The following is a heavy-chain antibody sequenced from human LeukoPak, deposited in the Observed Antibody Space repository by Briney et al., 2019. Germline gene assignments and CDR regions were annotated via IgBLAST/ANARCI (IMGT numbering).Heavy chain of an antibody. CDR3: ARHWNHQLRSGYYYYMDV. CDR1: GGSISGYY. Sequence: PSETLSLTCTVSGGSISGYYWSWIRQPPGKGLEWIGHIHYSGNTNYSPFLKSRVTISLDTSKNQFSLKVSSVTAADTAVYYCARHWNHQLRSGYYYYMDVWGKGTTVTVSS. V-gene: IGHV4-59*08. J-gene: IGHJ6*03. D-gene: IGHD2-2*01. CDR2: IHYSGNT.